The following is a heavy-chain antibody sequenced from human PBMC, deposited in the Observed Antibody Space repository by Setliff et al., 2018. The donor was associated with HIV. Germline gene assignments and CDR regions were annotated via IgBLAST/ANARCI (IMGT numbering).Heavy chain of an antibody. D-gene: IGHD5-18*01. Sequence: ASVKVSCKASGYKFTGHHIQWMRQAPGQGLEWMGWINTNTGNPTYAQGFTGRFVFSLDTSVSTAYLQISSLKAEDTAVYYCARAREDTALDSYWGQGTLVTVPQ. CDR3: ARAREDTALDSY. CDR2: INTNTGNP. CDR1: GYKFTGHH. J-gene: IGHJ4*02. V-gene: IGHV7-4-1*02.